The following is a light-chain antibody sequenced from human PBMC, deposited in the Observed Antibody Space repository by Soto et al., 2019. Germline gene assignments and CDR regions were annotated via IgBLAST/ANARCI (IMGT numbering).Light chain of an antibody. Sequence: DIQMTQSPSTLSGSVGDRVTITCRASQTISSWLAWYQQKPGKAPKLLIYKASTLKSGVPSRFSGSGSGTEFTLTISSLQPDDFATYYCQQLSLYPLTFGGGTKVEIK. CDR3: QQLSLYPLT. V-gene: IGKV1-5*03. CDR1: QTISSW. J-gene: IGKJ4*01. CDR2: KAS.